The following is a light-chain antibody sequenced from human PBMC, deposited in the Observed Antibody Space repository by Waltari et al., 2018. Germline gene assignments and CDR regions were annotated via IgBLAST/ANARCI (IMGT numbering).Light chain of an antibody. Sequence: QSVLTQPPSASGTPGQRVTISCSGSRSNIGRNYVYWYQQVPGTAPKLLIYRNNQGPAGVPDRFSGSRSGTSASLAISGLRAEDEVDYYCAAWDDSLSGRVFGGGTKVTVL. V-gene: IGLV1-47*01. CDR1: RSNIGRNY. CDR3: AAWDDSLSGRV. CDR2: RNN. J-gene: IGLJ3*02.